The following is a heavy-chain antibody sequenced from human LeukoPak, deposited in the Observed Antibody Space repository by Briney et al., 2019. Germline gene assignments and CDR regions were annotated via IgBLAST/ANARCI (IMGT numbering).Heavy chain of an antibody. CDR2: ISGGST. V-gene: IGHV3-23*01. J-gene: IGHJ4*02. D-gene: IGHD3-10*01. CDR3: ARVPGDY. CDR1: GFTFSSYA. Sequence: PGGSLRLSCAASGFTFSSYAMSWVRQAPGKGLEWVSVISGGSTYYADSVKGRFTISRDNSKNTLYLQMNGLRAEDTAVYYCARVPGDYWGQGTLVTVSS.